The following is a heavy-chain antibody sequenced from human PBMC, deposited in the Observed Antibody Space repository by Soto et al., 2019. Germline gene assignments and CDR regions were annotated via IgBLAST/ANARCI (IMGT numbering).Heavy chain of an antibody. V-gene: IGHV4-31*03. D-gene: IGHD3-10*01. Sequence: SETLSLTCTVSGDSITSGGYYWSWLRQQPGKGLEWIGYIYHSGGATYNPSLRGRAAISIDTSKNQFFMRMNAVTAAHPATSYCGRDYYGAGSQYYFYGMEVWGQGTTVTVSS. CDR1: GDSITSGGYY. CDR3: GRDYYGAGSQYYFYGMEV. J-gene: IGHJ6*01. CDR2: IYHSGGA.